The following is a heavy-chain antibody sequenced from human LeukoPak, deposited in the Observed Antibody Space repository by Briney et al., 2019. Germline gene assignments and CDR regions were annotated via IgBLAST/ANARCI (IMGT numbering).Heavy chain of an antibody. CDR1: GFTFSRYN. CDR3: ARDSPSTQKYGMDV. J-gene: IGHJ6*02. V-gene: IGHV3-48*04. Sequence: GGSLRLSCAVSGFTFSRYNMNWVRQAPGKGLEWISYISSSGNTIYYADSVKGRFTISRDNAKNSLYLQMNSLRAEDTAVYYCARDSPSTQKYGMDVWGQGTTVTVSS. CDR2: ISSSGNTI.